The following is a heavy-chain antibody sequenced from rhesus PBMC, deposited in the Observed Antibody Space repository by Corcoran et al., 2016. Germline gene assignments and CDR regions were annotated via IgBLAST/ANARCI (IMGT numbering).Heavy chain of an antibody. J-gene: IGHJ4*01. CDR3: WGGFDF. V-gene: IGHV3-103*01. Sequence: EVQLVESGGGLAKPGGSLRLSCATSGFTFISYTMHGVRQAPGKGLEWVSTVGGGGNTHYADSVKGRFTIARDTSKTTLSLQMNILRTEDTAVYYSWGGFDFWGQGVLVTVSS. CDR2: VGGGGNT. D-gene: IGHD1-1*01. CDR1: GFTFISYT.